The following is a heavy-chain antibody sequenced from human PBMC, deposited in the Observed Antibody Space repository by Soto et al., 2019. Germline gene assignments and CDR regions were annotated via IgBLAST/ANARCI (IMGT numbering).Heavy chain of an antibody. CDR2: SKNKADSYTT. Sequence: EVQLVESGGGVVQPGGSLRLSCAASGFTFSDHYMDWVRQAPGKGREWVGRSKNKADSYTTEYAASVKGRFTISRDGSKNSLFLQMNSLKTEDTAVYYCTVWGSGNDFGAAWGQGILVTVSS. CDR3: TVWGSGNDFGAA. CDR1: GFTFSDHY. J-gene: IGHJ4*02. D-gene: IGHD3-10*01. V-gene: IGHV3-72*01.